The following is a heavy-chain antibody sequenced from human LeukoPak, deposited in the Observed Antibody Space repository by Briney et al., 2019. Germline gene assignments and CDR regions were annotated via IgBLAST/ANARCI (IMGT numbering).Heavy chain of an antibody. J-gene: IGHJ3*02. CDR1: GGSISSSSYY. D-gene: IGHD3-10*01. CDR3: ARDSYYGGLGAFDI. V-gene: IGHV4-39*07. Sequence: SETLSLTCTVSGGSISSSSYYWGWIRQPPGKGLEWIGSIYYSGSTYYNPSLKSRVTISVDTSKNQFSLKLSSVTAADTAVYYCARDSYYGGLGAFDIWGQGTMVTVSS. CDR2: IYYSGST.